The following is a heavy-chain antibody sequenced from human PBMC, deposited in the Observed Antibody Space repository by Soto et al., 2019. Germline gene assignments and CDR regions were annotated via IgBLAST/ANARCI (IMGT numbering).Heavy chain of an antibody. CDR1: GFICSSYD. CDR3: AKATATGGGAFDI. V-gene: IGHV3-23*01. D-gene: IGHD2-8*02. J-gene: IGHJ3*02. CDR2: ILVGGST. Sequence: LRLSCAASGFICSSYDMSWVRQAPGKGLEWVSTILVGGSTHYEDSVKGRFTISRDRSKNTLYLQMNSLTAGDTAVYYCAKATATGGGAFDICGQGTMVT.